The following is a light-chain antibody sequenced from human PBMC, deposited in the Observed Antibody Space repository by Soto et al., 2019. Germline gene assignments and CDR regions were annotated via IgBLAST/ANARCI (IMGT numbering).Light chain of an antibody. V-gene: IGLV1-44*01. J-gene: IGLJ1*01. CDR2: SED. Sequence: QSVLTQPPSASGTPGQRITISCSGSRSNTGTNSVNWYQQLPGTAPKLLIHSEDQRPSGVPDRFSGSKSGTSTSLALGGLQSQDEADYSCPAWDDTLFYVFGSGTKLTVL. CDR1: RSNTGTNS. CDR3: PAWDDTLFYV.